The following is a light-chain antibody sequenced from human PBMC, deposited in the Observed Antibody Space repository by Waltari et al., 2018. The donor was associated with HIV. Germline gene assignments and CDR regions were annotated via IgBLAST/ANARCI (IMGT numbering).Light chain of an antibody. V-gene: IGLV1-51*01. Sequence: QSVLTQPPSVSAAPGQKITISCSGSSSNIGSYYVSWYQHLPGAAPKLLIHDNNQRPSGIHDRFSGSKSGTSATLDITGLQTGDEAEYYCGTWDSSLSVWVCGGGTKLTVL. J-gene: IGLJ3*02. CDR1: SSNIGSYY. CDR2: DNN. CDR3: GTWDSSLSVWV.